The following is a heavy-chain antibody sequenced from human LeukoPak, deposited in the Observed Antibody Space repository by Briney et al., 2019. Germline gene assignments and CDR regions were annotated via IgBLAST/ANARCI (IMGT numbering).Heavy chain of an antibody. CDR1: GYTFTDYY. J-gene: IGHJ6*03. CDR2: INPNSGGT. V-gene: IGHV1-2*02. D-gene: IGHD6-6*01. Sequence: GASVKVSCKASGYTFTDYYMHWVRQAPGQGLEWMGWINPNSGGTNYAQKFQGRVTMTRDTSISTAYMELSRLRSGDTAVYYCARRGSSSFDYYYYYMDVWGKGTTVTVSS. CDR3: ARRGSSSFDYYYYYMDV.